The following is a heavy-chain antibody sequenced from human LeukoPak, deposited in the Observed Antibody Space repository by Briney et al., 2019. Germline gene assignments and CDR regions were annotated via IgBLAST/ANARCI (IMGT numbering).Heavy chain of an antibody. Sequence: SETLSLTCTVSGDSINSGSYYWTWIRQPAGKELEYIGRIYTNGNTNYNPSLNSRVTISIDTSKNQFSLKLCSVTAADTAVYYCARLTKNDSGSYRFGKKKRGYMDVWGKGTTVTISS. V-gene: IGHV4-61*02. J-gene: IGHJ6*03. CDR1: GDSINSGSYY. CDR3: ARLTKNDSGSYRFGKKKRGYMDV. D-gene: IGHD3-10*01. CDR2: IYTNGNT.